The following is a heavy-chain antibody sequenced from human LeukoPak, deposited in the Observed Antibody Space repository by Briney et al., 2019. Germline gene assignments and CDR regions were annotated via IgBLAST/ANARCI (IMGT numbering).Heavy chain of an antibody. Sequence: SVTVSFKASGGTFSIYAISWVRQAPGQGLEWMGGIIPIFGTANYAQKFQGRVTITADESTSTAYMELSSLRSEDTAVYYCARGGFGELLFPFDPWGQGTLVTVSS. D-gene: IGHD3-10*01. J-gene: IGHJ5*02. CDR1: GGTFSIYA. CDR2: IIPIFGTA. V-gene: IGHV1-69*13. CDR3: ARGGFGELLFPFDP.